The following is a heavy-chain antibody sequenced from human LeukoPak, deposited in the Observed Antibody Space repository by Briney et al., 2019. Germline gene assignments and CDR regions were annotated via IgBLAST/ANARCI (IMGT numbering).Heavy chain of an antibody. D-gene: IGHD3-10*01. CDR3: ASQSSGLFAY. V-gene: IGHV3-7*05. CDR1: GLPFSTYW. J-gene: IGHJ4*02. Sequence: GGSLRLSCAASGLPFSTYWMSWVRQAPGKGLEWVANIKKDGSEKYYVDPVKGRFTISRDNAKNSLYLQMNSLRAEDTAVYYCASQSSGLFAYWGQGTLVTVSS. CDR2: IKKDGSEK.